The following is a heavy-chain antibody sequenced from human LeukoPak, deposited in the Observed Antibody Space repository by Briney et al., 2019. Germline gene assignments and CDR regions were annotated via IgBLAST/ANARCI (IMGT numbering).Heavy chain of an antibody. CDR1: GFTFSSYE. Sequence: PGGSLRLSCAASGFTFSSYEMNWVRQAPGKGLEWVPYISSDGKVIYYADSVRGRFTISRDNAKNSLYLQVASLRVEDTAFYYCVRDSSPWGRAGFDYWGQGILVTVSS. J-gene: IGHJ4*02. CDR2: ISSDGKVI. V-gene: IGHV3-48*03. D-gene: IGHD3-16*01. CDR3: VRDSSPWGRAGFDY.